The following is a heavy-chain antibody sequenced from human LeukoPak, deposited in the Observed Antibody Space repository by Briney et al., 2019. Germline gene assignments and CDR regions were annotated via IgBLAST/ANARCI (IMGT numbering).Heavy chain of an antibody. CDR1: GGTFSSYA. J-gene: IGHJ5*02. V-gene: IGHV1-69*05. CDR2: IIPIFGTA. CDR3: ARAPSRYNWFDP. D-gene: IGHD6-6*01. Sequence: ASVKVSCKASGGTFSSYAISWVRQAPGQGLEWMGGIIPIFGTANYAQKFQGRVTITTDESTSTAYMELSSLRSEDTAVYYCARAPSRYNWFDPWGQGTLVTVSS.